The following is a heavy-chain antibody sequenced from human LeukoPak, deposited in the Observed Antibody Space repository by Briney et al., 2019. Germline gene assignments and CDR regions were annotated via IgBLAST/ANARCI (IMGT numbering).Heavy chain of an antibody. CDR2: ISWNSGSI. CDR3: AKDPLRRWGSYYYYGMDV. D-gene: IGHD2-21*01. Sequence: GGSLRLSCAGSGFIFDDYGMHWVRQAPGKGLEWVSGISWNSGSIGYADSVKGRFTISRDNSKNTLYLQMNSLRAEDTAVYYCAKDPLRRWGSYYYYGMDVWGQGTTVTVSS. CDR1: GFIFDDYG. V-gene: IGHV3-9*01. J-gene: IGHJ6*02.